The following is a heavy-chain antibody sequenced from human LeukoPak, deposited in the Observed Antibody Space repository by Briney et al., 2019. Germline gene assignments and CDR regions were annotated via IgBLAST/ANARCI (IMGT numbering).Heavy chain of an antibody. D-gene: IGHD3-10*01. Sequence: PSETLSLTCTVSGGSISSYYWSWIRQPAGKGLEWIGRIYTSGSTNYNPSLKSRVTMSVDTSKNQFSLKLSSVTAADTAVYCCARGDQLWFGELSFDYWGQGTLVTVSS. CDR2: IYTSGST. CDR1: GGSISSYY. CDR3: ARGDQLWFGELSFDY. V-gene: IGHV4-4*07. J-gene: IGHJ4*02.